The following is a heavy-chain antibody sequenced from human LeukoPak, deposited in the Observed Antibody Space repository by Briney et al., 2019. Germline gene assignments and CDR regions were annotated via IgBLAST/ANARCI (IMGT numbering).Heavy chain of an antibody. CDR1: GFTFRSYG. CDR3: ATYYYDSGGFHFHH. J-gene: IGHJ1*01. CDR2: ISSNGGRT. Sequence: GGSLRLSCAASGFTFRSYGMHWVRQAPGKGLEYVAAISSNGGRTYYANSVKGRFTISRDNSRNTLYLQMGSLRAEDMAVYYCATYYYDSGGFHFHHWGQGTLVTVSS. V-gene: IGHV3-64*01. D-gene: IGHD3-22*01.